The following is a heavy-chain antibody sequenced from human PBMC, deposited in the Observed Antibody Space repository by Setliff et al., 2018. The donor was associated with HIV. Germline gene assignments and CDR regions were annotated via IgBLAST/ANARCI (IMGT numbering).Heavy chain of an antibody. CDR2: VYYSGST. Sequence: SETLSLTCLVSGDFINSNNFYWGWIRQSPGKGLEWIGNVYYSGSTYYNPSLKSRVTVAADTSNNQFSLRLTSVTAADTALYFCARQKSITMIVVVIMDWFDPWGQGTLVTVSS. CDR1: GDFINSNNFY. V-gene: IGHV4-39*01. J-gene: IGHJ5*02. CDR3: ARQKSITMIVVVIMDWFDP. D-gene: IGHD3-22*01.